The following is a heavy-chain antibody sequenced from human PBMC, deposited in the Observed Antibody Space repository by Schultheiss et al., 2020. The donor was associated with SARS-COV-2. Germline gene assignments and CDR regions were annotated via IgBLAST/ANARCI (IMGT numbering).Heavy chain of an antibody. D-gene: IGHD3-22*01. V-gene: IGHV1-18*01. CDR2: ISAYNGNT. Sequence: ASVKVSCKASGYTFTSYGISWVRQAPGQGLEWMGWISAYNGNTNYAQKLQGRVTMTTDTSTSTAYMELRSLRSDDTAVYYCARRIVNYYDSSGYYGWFDPWGQETLVTVSS. J-gene: IGHJ5*02. CDR1: GYTFTSYG. CDR3: ARRIVNYYDSSGYYGWFDP.